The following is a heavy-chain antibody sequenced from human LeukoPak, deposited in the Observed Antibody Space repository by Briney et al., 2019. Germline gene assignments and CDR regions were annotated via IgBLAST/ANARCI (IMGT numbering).Heavy chain of an antibody. V-gene: IGHV1-69*06. CDR3: ARGRYHYYYYYYMDV. CDR2: IIPIFGTA. CDR1: GGTFSSYA. J-gene: IGHJ6*03. Sequence: ASVKVSCKASGGTFSSYAISWVRQAPGQGLEWMGGIIPIFGTANYAQKFQGRVTITADKSTSTAYMELSSLRSEDTAVYYCARGRYHYYYYYYMDVWGKGTTVTVSS. D-gene: IGHD3-10*01.